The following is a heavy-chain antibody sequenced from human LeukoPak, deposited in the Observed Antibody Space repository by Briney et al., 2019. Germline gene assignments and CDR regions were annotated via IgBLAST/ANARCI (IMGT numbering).Heavy chain of an antibody. CDR1: GYTFTIYD. Sequence: ASVKVSCKASGYTFTIYDINWVRQGTGQGLEWMGWMNPNSGNTGYAQKFQGRVTMTRNTSISTAYMELSSLRSEDTAVYYCARVSTYSGYDCWGQGTLVTVSS. CDR3: ARVSTYSGYDC. CDR2: MNPNSGNT. V-gene: IGHV1-8*01. J-gene: IGHJ4*02. D-gene: IGHD5-12*01.